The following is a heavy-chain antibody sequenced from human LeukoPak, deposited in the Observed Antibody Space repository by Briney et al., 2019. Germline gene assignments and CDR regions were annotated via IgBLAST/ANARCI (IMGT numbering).Heavy chain of an antibody. CDR3: AKDRSSGSGWPPFDY. CDR2: ISGSGGST. V-gene: IGHV3-23*01. CDR1: GFTFSSYA. D-gene: IGHD6-19*01. Sequence: PGGSLRLSCAASGFTFSSYAMSWVRQAPGKGLEWVSAISGSGGSTYYADSVKGRFTISRDNSKNTLYLQMNSLRAEDTAVYYRAKDRSSGSGWPPFDYWGQGTLVTVSS. J-gene: IGHJ4*02.